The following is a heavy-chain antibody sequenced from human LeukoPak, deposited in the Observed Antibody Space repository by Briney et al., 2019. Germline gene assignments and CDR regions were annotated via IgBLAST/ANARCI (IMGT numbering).Heavy chain of an antibody. Sequence: GGSLRLSCAASGFTFDDYAMHWVRQAPGKGLEWVSGISWNSGSIGYADSVKGRFTISRDNAKNSLYLQMNSLRAEDTALYYCTKDLFAYDSSGPLDYWGQGTLVTVSS. J-gene: IGHJ4*02. CDR2: ISWNSGSI. CDR3: TKDLFAYDSSGPLDY. CDR1: GFTFDDYA. D-gene: IGHD3-22*01. V-gene: IGHV3-9*01.